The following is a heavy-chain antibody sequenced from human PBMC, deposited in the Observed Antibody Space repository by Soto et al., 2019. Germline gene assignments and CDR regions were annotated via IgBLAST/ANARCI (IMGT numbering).Heavy chain of an antibody. J-gene: IGHJ6*03. CDR1: GFTFSTYG. Sequence: PGGSLRLSCAASGFTFSTYGMHWVRQAPGKGLEYVSAISSNGGRTYYADSVKGRFTISRDNSKNTLYLQMGSLRTEDMAVYYCARVNGQPPAGYSYYMDVWGKGTTVTVSS. CDR3: ARVNGQPPAGYSYYMDV. D-gene: IGHD2-8*01. CDR2: ISSNGGRT. V-gene: IGHV3-64*02.